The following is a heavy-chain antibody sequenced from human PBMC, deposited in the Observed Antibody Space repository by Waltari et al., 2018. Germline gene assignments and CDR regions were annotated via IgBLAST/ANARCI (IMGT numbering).Heavy chain of an antibody. Sequence: EVQLVESGGGLVQPGGSLRLSCAASGFTVSSNYMIWVRQAPGKGLEWVSVIYSGGSTYYADSVKGRFTISRDNSKNTLYLQMNSLRAEDTAVYYCARARYDSGNWFDPWGQGTLVTVSS. V-gene: IGHV3-66*01. CDR3: ARARYDSGNWFDP. D-gene: IGHD3-22*01. J-gene: IGHJ5*02. CDR2: IYSGGST. CDR1: GFTVSSNY.